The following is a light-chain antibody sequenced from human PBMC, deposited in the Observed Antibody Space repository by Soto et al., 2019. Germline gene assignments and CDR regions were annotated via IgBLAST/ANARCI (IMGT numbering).Light chain of an antibody. CDR3: TSYAGTNNPYV. V-gene: IGLV2-8*01. CDR1: SSDVGDYNY. Sequence: QSVLTQPPSASGSPGQSVTISCTGTSSDVGDYNYVSWYQQHPGKAPKLMIYEVSKRPSGVPDRFSGSKSSNTASLTVSGLQAEDEADYYCTSYAGTNNPYVFGTGTKVTVL. J-gene: IGLJ1*01. CDR2: EVS.